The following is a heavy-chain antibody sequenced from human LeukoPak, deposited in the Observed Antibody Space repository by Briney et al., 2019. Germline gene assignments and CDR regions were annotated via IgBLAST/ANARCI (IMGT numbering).Heavy chain of an antibody. V-gene: IGHV1-18*01. J-gene: IGHJ4*02. CDR2: ICAYNGNT. CDR1: GYTFTSYG. CDR3: ARVPGLRLGELSFDY. D-gene: IGHD3-16*02. Sequence: ASAKVSCKASGYTFTSYGISWVRQAPGQGLEWMGWICAYNGNTNYAQKLQGRVTMTTDTSTSTAYMELRSLRPDDTAVYYCARVPGLRLGELSFDYWGQGTLVTVSS.